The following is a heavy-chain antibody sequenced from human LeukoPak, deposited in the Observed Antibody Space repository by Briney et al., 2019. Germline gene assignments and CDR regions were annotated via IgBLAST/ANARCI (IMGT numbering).Heavy chain of an antibody. CDR1: GFTFYDYA. V-gene: IGHV3-43D*03. Sequence: GGSLRLSCAASGFTFYDYAMHWVRQAPGKGLEWVSLITWDGDNAYYADSVKGRFTISRDNAKNSLYLQMKSLRAEDTAVYYCARDHHRRLYDSQARDTFDIWGQGTMVTVSS. CDR2: ITWDGDNA. J-gene: IGHJ3*02. D-gene: IGHD3-22*01. CDR3: ARDHHRRLYDSQARDTFDI.